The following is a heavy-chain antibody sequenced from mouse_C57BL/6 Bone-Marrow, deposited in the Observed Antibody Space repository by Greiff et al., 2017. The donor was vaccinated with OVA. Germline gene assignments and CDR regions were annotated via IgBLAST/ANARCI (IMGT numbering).Heavy chain of an antibody. CDR2: IDPETGGT. Sequence: VHLVESGAEPVRPGASVTLSCKASGYTFTDYEMHWVKQTPVHGLEWIGAIDPETGGTAYNQKFKGKAILTADKSSSTAYMELRSLTSEDSAVYYCTRGYSNYYAMDYWGQGTSVTVSS. CDR3: TRGYSNYYAMDY. J-gene: IGHJ4*01. D-gene: IGHD2-5*01. V-gene: IGHV1-15*01. CDR1: GYTFTDYE.